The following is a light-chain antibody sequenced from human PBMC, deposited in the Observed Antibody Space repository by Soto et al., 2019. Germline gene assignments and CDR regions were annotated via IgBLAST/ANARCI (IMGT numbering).Light chain of an antibody. J-gene: IGKJ3*01. V-gene: IGKV3-11*01. CDR1: QSVNTY. CDR2: DAS. Sequence: EIVLTQSPATLSLSPGERATLSCRASQSVNTYLAWYQQKPGQTPRLLLYDASNRAPAIPARFSGFGSGTDLTLTISSLEPEDFAVYYCMQRSNCPFTFDPGTKVDI. CDR3: MQRSNCPFT.